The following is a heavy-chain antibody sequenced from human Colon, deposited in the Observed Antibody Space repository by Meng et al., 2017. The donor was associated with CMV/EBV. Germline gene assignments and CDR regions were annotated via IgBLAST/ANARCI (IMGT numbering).Heavy chain of an antibody. V-gene: IGHV3-30*02. CDR1: GFTFSSYG. Sequence: GGSLRLSCAASGFTFSSYGMHWVRQAPGKGLEWVALYGSNKYYADSVKGRFTISRDNSKNTLYLQMNSLRAEDTAVYYCARLIVGDNDYFDYWGQGTLVTVSS. D-gene: IGHD1-26*01. J-gene: IGHJ4*02. CDR2: YGSNK. CDR3: ARLIVGDNDYFDY.